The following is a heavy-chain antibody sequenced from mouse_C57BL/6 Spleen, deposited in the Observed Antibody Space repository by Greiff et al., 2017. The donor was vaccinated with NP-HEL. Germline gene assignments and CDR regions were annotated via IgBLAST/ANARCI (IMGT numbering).Heavy chain of an antibody. Sequence: QVQLQQPGAELVKPGASVKMSCKASGYTFTSYWITWVKQRPGQGLEWIGDIYPGSGSTNYNEKFKGKATLTADKSSSTAYMQLSSLTSEDSAVYFCARDYDYDWFAYWGQGTLVTVSA. V-gene: IGHV1-55*01. D-gene: IGHD2-4*01. CDR2: IYPGSGST. CDR3: ARDYDYDWFAY. J-gene: IGHJ3*01. CDR1: GYTFTSYW.